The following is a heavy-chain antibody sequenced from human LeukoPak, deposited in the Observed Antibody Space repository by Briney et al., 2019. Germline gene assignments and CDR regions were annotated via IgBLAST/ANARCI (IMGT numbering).Heavy chain of an antibody. V-gene: IGHV3-21*01. CDR1: GFTFSSYT. J-gene: IGHJ3*02. D-gene: IGHD5-18*01. Sequence: GGSLRLSCAASGFTFSSYTMTWVRQAPGKGLEWVSSISSSSSYIYYADSVKGRFTISRDNAKNTLYLQMNSLRADDTAVYYCAGLDAAMPDAFDIWGQGTTVTVSS. CDR3: AGLDAAMPDAFDI. CDR2: ISSSSSYI.